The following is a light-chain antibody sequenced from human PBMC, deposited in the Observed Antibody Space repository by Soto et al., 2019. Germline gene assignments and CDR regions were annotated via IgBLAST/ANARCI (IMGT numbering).Light chain of an antibody. CDR1: SSDVGGYNY. CDR2: EVS. V-gene: IGLV2-14*01. CDR3: SSYTSSTRV. J-gene: IGLJ2*01. Sequence: QSALTQPASVSGSPGQSITISCTGTSSDVGGYNYVSWYQQHPDKAPKLMIYEVSNRPSGVSNRFSGSKSGNTASLTISGLQAEDEADYYCSSYTSSTRVFGGGTQLTVL.